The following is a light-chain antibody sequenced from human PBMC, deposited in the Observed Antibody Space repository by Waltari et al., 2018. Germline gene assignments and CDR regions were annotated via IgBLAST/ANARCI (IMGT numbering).Light chain of an antibody. Sequence: DIQMTQSPSSLSASVGARVTITFRASQSISSYLNWYQQKPGEAPKRLIYAAYSLQRGVPSRFSGSGSGTDFTLTISSLQPEDFATYYCQQSYSTPHTFGQGTKVEIK. J-gene: IGKJ1*01. V-gene: IGKV1-39*01. CDR1: QSISSY. CDR2: AAY. CDR3: QQSYSTPHT.